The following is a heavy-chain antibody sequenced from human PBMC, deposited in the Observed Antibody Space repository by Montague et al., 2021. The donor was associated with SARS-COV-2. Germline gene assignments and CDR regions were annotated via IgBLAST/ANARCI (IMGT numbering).Heavy chain of an antibody. CDR2: LNNRETT. J-gene: IGHJ4*02. Sequence: SETRSLTCAVYGGSFSGYYWTWIRNPPGRGRDWIRKLNNRETTNTNFTPSLGSRVTISVDTSKSQFSRKLSSVTAADTGVYYCARWDPQTLTLIGLRGKSASDYWGQGTLVTVSS. V-gene: IGHV4-34*01. CDR3: ARWDPQTLTLIGLRGKSASDY. D-gene: IGHD4-23*01. CDR1: GGSFSGYY.